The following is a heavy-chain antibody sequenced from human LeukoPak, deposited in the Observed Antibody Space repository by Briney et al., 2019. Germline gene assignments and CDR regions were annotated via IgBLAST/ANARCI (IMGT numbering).Heavy chain of an antibody. Sequence: PGGSLRLSCAASGFTFSGYSMNWVRQAPGKGLEGVSSISSGSRYIFYADSLKGRFTISRDNDKNSLYLQMNSLRAEDTAVYYCARVSTTSSESYYWGQGTLVTVST. J-gene: IGHJ4*02. CDR3: ARVSTTSSESYY. CDR2: ISSGSRYI. V-gene: IGHV3-21*01. D-gene: IGHD2-2*01. CDR1: GFTFSGYS.